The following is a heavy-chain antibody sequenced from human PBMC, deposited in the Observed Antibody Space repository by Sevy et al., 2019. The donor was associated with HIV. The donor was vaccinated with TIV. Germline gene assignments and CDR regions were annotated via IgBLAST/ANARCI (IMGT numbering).Heavy chain of an antibody. D-gene: IGHD3-3*01. Sequence: GGSLRLSCAASGFTFGNYAMSWVRQAPGKGLEWVSGMSGRGGSTDYADSVKGRFTISRDNSKNTLYLQMNSLRAEDTAIYYCAKDVPDQSWYDDFWSGSPCFDYWSRGTLVTVSS. J-gene: IGHJ4*02. CDR2: MSGRGGST. CDR1: GFTFGNYA. CDR3: AKDVPDQSWYDDFWSGSPCFDY. V-gene: IGHV3-23*01.